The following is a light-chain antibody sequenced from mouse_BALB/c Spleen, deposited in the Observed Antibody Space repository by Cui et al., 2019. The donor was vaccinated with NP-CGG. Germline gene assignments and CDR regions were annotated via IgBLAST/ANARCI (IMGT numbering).Light chain of an antibody. Sequence: AVFTKESAPTTSPGETVTLTCRSNTGAVTTSNYANWVQEKPDHLFTGLIGGTNNRAPGVPARFSGSLIGDKAALTITGAQTEDEAIYFCALWYSDHWVFGGGTKLTVL. CDR3: ALWYSDHWV. V-gene: IGLV1*01. J-gene: IGLJ1*01. CDR1: TGAVTTSNY. CDR2: GTN.